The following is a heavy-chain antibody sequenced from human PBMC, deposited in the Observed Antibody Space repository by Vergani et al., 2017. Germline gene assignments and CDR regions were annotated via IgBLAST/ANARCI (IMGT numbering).Heavy chain of an antibody. J-gene: IGHJ3*02. V-gene: IGHV3-21*01. D-gene: IGHD3-22*01. CDR1: GFTFSSYS. Sequence: EVQLVESGGGLVQPGGSLRLSCAASGFTFSSYSMNWVRQAPGKGLEWVSSISSSSSYIYYADSVKGRFTISRDNAKNSLYLQMNSLRAEDTAVYYCARSTYDSSGYGAFDIWGQGTMVTVSS. CDR3: ARSTYDSSGYGAFDI. CDR2: ISSSSSYI.